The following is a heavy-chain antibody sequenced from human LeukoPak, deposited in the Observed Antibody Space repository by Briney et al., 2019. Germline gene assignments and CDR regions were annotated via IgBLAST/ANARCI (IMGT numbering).Heavy chain of an antibody. J-gene: IGHJ5*02. V-gene: IGHV4-4*07. Sequence: PSETLSLTCTVSGGSISSYYWSWIRQPAGKGLEWIGRIYTSGSTNYNPSLKSRVTMSVDTSKNQFSLKLSSVTAADTAVYYCAREYSEYSSGWYNWFDPWGQGTLVTVSS. CDR3: AREYSEYSSGWYNWFDP. CDR2: IYTSGST. CDR1: GGSISSYY. D-gene: IGHD6-19*01.